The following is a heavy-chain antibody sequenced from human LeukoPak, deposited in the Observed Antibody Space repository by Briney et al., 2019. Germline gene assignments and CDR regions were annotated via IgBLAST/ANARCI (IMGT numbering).Heavy chain of an antibody. CDR2: IDTYSANT. CDR1: GYTFTTYG. CDR3: ARVELAYSSSWPLYYYYYMDV. V-gene: IGHV1-18*01. Sequence: GASVKVSCKASGYTFTTYGITWVRQAPGQGLEWMGWIDTYSANTNYAQKVQGRVTMTTDTSTSTAYMELRSLRSDDTAVYYCARVELAYSSSWPLYYYYYMDVWGKGTTVTVSS. D-gene: IGHD6-13*01. J-gene: IGHJ6*03.